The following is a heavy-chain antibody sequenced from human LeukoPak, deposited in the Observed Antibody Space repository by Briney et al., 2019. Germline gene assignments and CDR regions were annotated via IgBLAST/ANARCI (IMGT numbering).Heavy chain of an antibody. J-gene: IGHJ5*02. CDR2: INHSGST. Sequence: PSETLSLTCAVSGGSISSSNWWSWVRQPPGKGLEWIGEINHSGSTNYNPSLKSRATISVDTSKNQFSLKLSSVTAADTAVYYCAIRQYYAILTGYRKIPTSGFDPWGQGTLVTVSS. CDR1: GGSISSSNW. V-gene: IGHV4-4*02. D-gene: IGHD3-9*01. CDR3: AIRQYYAILTGYRKIPTSGFDP.